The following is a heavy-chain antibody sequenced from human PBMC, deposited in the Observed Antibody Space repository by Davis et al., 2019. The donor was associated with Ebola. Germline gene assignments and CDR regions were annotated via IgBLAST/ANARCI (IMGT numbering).Heavy chain of an antibody. Sequence: SVKVSCRASSGAFNNFAFSWVRQPPGQGLEWRGGIIAIFGTTKYAQKFQGRVTITADESTSTAYMELSSLRSEDTAVYYCARDWRSVDIVVLPALIGGGWFDPWGQGTLVTVSS. V-gene: IGHV1-69*13. CDR1: SGAFNNFA. CDR3: ARDWRSVDIVVLPALIGGGWFDP. J-gene: IGHJ5*02. D-gene: IGHD2-2*01. CDR2: IIAIFGTT.